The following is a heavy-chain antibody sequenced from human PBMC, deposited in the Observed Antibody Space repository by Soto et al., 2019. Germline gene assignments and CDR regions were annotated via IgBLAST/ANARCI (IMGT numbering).Heavy chain of an antibody. CDR2: IYHSGST. CDR3: ARDFKRYSSSPGPLEY. J-gene: IGHJ4*02. CDR1: GVSIISSNW. V-gene: IGHV4-4*02. D-gene: IGHD6-6*01. Sequence: SETLSLTCTVSGVSIISSNWLSWVRQPPGKGLEWIGEIYHSGSTNYNPSLKSRVTISVDKSKNQFSLKLTSATAADTAVYYCARDFKRYSSSPGPLEYWGQGTLVTVSS.